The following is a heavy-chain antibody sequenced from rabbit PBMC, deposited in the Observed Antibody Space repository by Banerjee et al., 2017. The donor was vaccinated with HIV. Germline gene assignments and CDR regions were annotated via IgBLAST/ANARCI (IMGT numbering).Heavy chain of an antibody. V-gene: IGHV1S45*01. CDR2: IYAGDGNT. CDR3: GRNAATSYTYFNL. D-gene: IGHD8-1*01. CDR1: GFSFSSSYY. Sequence: QEQLEESGGDLVKPEGSLTLTCTASGFSFSSSYYMCWVRQAPGKGLEWIGCIYAGDGNTYYASWAKGRFTISKTSSTTVTLQMTSLTAADTATYFCGRNAATSYTYFNLWGQGTLVTVS. J-gene: IGHJ4*01.